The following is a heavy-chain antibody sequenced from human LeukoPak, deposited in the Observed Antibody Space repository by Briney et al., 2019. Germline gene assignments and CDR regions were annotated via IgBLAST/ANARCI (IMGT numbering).Heavy chain of an antibody. CDR2: IRYDGSNK. CDR1: GFTISSYG. J-gene: IGHJ4*02. V-gene: IGHV3-30*02. CDR3: AKSGGYCSGGSCATKYYFDY. D-gene: IGHD2-15*01. Sequence: GGSLRLSYAASGFTISSYGMHWVRQAPGKGLEWVAFIRYDGSNKYYADYVKGRFTISRDKSKNTLYLQMNSLRAEDTAVYYCAKSGGYCSGGSCATKYYFDYWGQGTLVTVSS.